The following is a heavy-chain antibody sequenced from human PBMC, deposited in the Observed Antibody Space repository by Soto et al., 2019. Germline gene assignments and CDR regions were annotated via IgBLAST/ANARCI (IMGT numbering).Heavy chain of an antibody. D-gene: IGHD5-12*01. Sequence: ASVKVSCKASGYTFTSYGISWVRQAPGQGLEWMGWISVYNGNTDYAQRFQGRVTMTTDTSTSTAYMELRSLRSDDTAVYYCATSYDSGFDPWGQGTLVTVSS. V-gene: IGHV1-18*04. CDR3: ATSYDSGFDP. CDR1: GYTFTSYG. J-gene: IGHJ5*02. CDR2: ISVYNGNT.